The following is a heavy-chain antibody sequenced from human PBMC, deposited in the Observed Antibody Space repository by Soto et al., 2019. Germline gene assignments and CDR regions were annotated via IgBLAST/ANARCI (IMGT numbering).Heavy chain of an antibody. Sequence: QLQLQESGPGLVKPSETLSLTCTVSGGSISSSSYYWGWIRQPPGKGLEWIGSIYYSGSTYYNPSLKSRVTISVDTSXXXXXXXXXXXXAAXXXXXXXAIVGYGGFFDYWGQGTLVTVSS. CDR1: GGSISSSSYY. D-gene: IGHD1-26*01. J-gene: IGHJ4*02. CDR3: AIVGYGGFFDY. CDR2: IYYSGST. V-gene: IGHV4-39*01.